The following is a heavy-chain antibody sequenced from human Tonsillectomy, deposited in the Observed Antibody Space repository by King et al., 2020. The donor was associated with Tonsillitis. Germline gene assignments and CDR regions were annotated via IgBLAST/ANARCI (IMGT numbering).Heavy chain of an antibody. J-gene: IGHJ4*02. CDR2: VSNSGGVT. Sequence: VQLVESGGGLVQPGGSLRLSCAASGFSVSGYAMSWVRQAPGKGLEWVSGVSNSGGVTSYADSVKGRFTISRDNSKNTLYLQMNSLRAEDTALYYCAKAMVVTGLLDSWGQGTLVTVSS. CDR1: GFSVSGYA. V-gene: IGHV3-23*04. D-gene: IGHD2-21*02. CDR3: AKAMVVTGLLDS.